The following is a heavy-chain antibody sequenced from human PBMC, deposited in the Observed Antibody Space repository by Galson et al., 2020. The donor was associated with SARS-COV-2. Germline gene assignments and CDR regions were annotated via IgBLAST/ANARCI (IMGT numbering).Heavy chain of an antibody. CDR1: GGSVSSGSYY. V-gene: IGHV4-61*01. Sequence: ASETLSLTCTVSGGSVSSGSYYWSWIRQPPGKGLEWIGYIYYSGSTNYNPSLKSRVTISVDTSKNQFSLKLSSVTAADTAVYYCARGGDTDSSGYYYNYYYYGMDVWGQGTVVTVSS. CDR2: IYYSGST. CDR3: ARGGDTDSSGYYYNYYYYGMDV. J-gene: IGHJ6*02. D-gene: IGHD3-22*01.